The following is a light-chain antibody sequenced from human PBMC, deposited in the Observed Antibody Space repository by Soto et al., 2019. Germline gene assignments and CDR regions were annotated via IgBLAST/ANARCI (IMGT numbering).Light chain of an antibody. CDR2: DAS. Sequence: EIVMTQSPATLSVSPGERATLSCRASQSVSSNLAWYQQRPGQAPRLLIYDASTRATGVPARFSGSGSGTEFILTISSLQSEDFAVYYCQQYKNWLTWTFGQGTKVEIK. J-gene: IGKJ1*01. V-gene: IGKV3-15*01. CDR3: QQYKNWLTWT. CDR1: QSVSSN.